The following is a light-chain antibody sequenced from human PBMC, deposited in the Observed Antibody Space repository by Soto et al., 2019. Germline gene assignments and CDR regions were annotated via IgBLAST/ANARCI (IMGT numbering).Light chain of an antibody. Sequence: QSVLTQPPSVSGTPGQRVSISCTGTSSNLGAGYDVHWYQQLPGAAPRLLIFGNNVRPSGVPDRFSGSKSRTSASLAITGLQAEDEAIYHCQSYDGSLATSIFGAGTQLTVL. CDR3: QSYDGSLATSI. V-gene: IGLV1-40*01. CDR2: GNN. CDR1: SSNLGAGYD. J-gene: IGLJ2*01.